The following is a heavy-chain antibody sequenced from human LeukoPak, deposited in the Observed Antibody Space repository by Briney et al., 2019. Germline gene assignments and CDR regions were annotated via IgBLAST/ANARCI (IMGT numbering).Heavy chain of an antibody. V-gene: IGHV3-21*01. CDR1: GFTFSSYA. Sequence: GGSLRLSCAASGFTFSSYAMNWVRQAPGKGLEWVSSISSSSSYIYYADSVKGRFTISRDNAKNSLYLQMNSLRAEDTAVYYCATDQLWGPLLWGQGTLVTVSS. CDR3: ATDQLWGPLL. D-gene: IGHD3-16*01. J-gene: IGHJ4*02. CDR2: ISSSSSYI.